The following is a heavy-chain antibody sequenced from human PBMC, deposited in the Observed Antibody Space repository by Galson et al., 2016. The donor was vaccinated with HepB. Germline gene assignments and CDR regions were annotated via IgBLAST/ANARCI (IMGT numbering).Heavy chain of an antibody. V-gene: IGHV3-30*03. CDR1: GFALSRAD. CDR2: ISGDGGPK. D-gene: IGHD3-10*01. CDR3: VREGRGPFMRRHFDP. Sequence: SLRLSCAVSGFALSRADMHWVRQTPTTGLEWLPFISGDGGPKSYAESVRGRFSISKDISRNTVALLMHSLRVDDTALYYCVREGRGPFMRRHFDPWGQGTLVSVSS. J-gene: IGHJ5*02.